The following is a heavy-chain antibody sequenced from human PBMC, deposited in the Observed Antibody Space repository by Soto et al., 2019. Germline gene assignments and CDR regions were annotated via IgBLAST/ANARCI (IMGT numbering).Heavy chain of an antibody. D-gene: IGHD2-15*01. V-gene: IGHV3-23*01. CDR1: GLTFTSYA. CDR3: AKRRGAGGHFDY. Sequence: GGSLRLSCAASGLTFTSYAMGWVRQAPGKGLEWVSVVSSGGSTYYADSVTGRFTVSRDNSKNTLSLQMNSLRAEDTAVYYCAKRRGAGGHFDYWGQGALVTVSS. J-gene: IGHJ4*02. CDR2: VSSGGST.